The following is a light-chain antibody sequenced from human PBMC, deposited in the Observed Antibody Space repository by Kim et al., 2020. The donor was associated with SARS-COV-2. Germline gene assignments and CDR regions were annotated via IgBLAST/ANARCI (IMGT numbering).Light chain of an antibody. CDR2: YTS. CDR1: QRIGSS. CDR3: HHSGGLPQT. J-gene: IGKJ3*01. V-gene: IGKV6-21*02. Sequence: EIVLTQSPDFQSVTPQENVTITCRASQRIGSSLHWYQHKPGQSPRLLIKYTSLSISGVPSRFSGSGSGTDFTLTISGLEAEDAATYYCHHSGGLPQTFGPGTKVDIK.